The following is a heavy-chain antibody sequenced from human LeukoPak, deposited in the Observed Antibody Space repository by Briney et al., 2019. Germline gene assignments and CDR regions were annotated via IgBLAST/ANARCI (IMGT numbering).Heavy chain of an antibody. CDR3: AKDLRQWLPRGFDY. V-gene: IGHV3-30*18. CDR2: ISYDGSNK. J-gene: IGHJ4*02. Sequence: GGSLRLSCAASGFTFSSYGMHWVRQAPGKGLEWVAVISYDGSNKYYADSVKGRFTISRDNSKNTLYLQMNSLRAEDTAVYYCAKDLRQWLPRGFDYWGQGTLVTVSS. D-gene: IGHD6-19*01. CDR1: GFTFSSYG.